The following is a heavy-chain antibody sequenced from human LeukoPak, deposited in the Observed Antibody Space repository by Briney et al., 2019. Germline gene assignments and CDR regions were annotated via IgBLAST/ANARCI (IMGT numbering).Heavy chain of an antibody. CDR3: VRGVGYGSGSEYYGMDV. D-gene: IGHD3-10*01. CDR2: FDPEDGET. Sequence: ASVKVSCKVSGYTLTELSMHWVRQAPGKGLEWMGGFDPEDGETIYAQKFQGRVTMTEDTSTDTAYMELSSLRSEDTAVYYCVRGVGYGSGSEYYGMDVWGQGTTVTVSS. CDR1: GYTLTELS. V-gene: IGHV1-24*01. J-gene: IGHJ6*02.